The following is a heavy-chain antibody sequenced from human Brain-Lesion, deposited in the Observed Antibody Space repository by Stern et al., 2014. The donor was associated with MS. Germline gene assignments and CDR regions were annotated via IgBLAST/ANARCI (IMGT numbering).Heavy chain of an antibody. V-gene: IGHV4-31*03. CDR1: GGSVSSGGYF. CDR3: ARNPALWCFDL. J-gene: IGHJ2*01. Sequence: RESGPGLVKPLQTLSLTCTVSGGSVSSGGYFWNWIRQHPGKGLEWIGHVYYSGSIAYNPSLKSRVTISVDTSKNQFSLRLRSVTAADTAVYYCARNPALWCFDLWGRGTLAAVSS. CDR2: VYYSGSI. D-gene: IGHD3-3*02.